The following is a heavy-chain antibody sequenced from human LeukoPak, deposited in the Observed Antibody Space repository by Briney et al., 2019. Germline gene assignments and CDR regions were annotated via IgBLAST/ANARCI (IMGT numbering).Heavy chain of an antibody. J-gene: IGHJ4*02. Sequence: GGSLRLSCVTSGLTFNNLWTSWVRQAPGDGREWVDNIKPNGSDKHYVDSVKGRFTISRDSAKNSLYLQRNSRRAEDTAVYDCARYRGYSGFDFDSWGQGTLVTVSA. D-gene: IGHD5-12*01. V-gene: IGHV3-7*03. CDR2: IKPNGSDK. CDR1: GLTFNNLW. CDR3: ARYRGYSGFDFDS.